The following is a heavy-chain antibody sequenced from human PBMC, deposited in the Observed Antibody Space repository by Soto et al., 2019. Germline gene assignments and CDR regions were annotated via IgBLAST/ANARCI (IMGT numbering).Heavy chain of an antibody. CDR2: FDPEDGET. D-gene: IGHD6-13*01. Sequence: ASVKVSCKVSGYTLTELSMHWVRQAPGKGLEWMGGFDPEDGETIYSQRFQGRVTITADRSTTTAYMELTSLRSEDTAVYYCARDRDNSNWPNFDSWGQGTLVTVSS. J-gene: IGHJ4*02. CDR3: ARDRDNSNWPNFDS. V-gene: IGHV1-24*01. CDR1: GYTLTELS.